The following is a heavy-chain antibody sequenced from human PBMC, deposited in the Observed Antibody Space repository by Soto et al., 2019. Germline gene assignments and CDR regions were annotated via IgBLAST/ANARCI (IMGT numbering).Heavy chain of an antibody. D-gene: IGHD3-3*01. Sequence: GESLKISCKGSGYSFTSYWIGWVRQMPGKGLEWMGIIYPGDSDSRYSPSFQGQVTISADRSISAAYLQWSSLKASDTAMYYCARSSAYYNFWSGEYYFDYWGQGTLVTVSS. J-gene: IGHJ4*02. CDR1: GYSFTSYW. V-gene: IGHV5-51*01. CDR3: ARSSAYYNFWSGEYYFDY. CDR2: IYPGDSDS.